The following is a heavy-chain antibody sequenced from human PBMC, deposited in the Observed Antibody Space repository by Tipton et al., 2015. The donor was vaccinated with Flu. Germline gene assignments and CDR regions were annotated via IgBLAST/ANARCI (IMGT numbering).Heavy chain of an antibody. V-gene: IGHV4-39*01. CDR3: ARTTRARDFDY. D-gene: IGHD6-6*01. J-gene: IGHJ4*02. CDR1: GGSISSSSYY. Sequence: TLSLTCTVSGGSISSSSYYWGWIRQPPGKGLEWIGSIYYSGSTYYDPSLKSRVTISVDTPKNQFSLKLSSVTAADTAVYYCARTTRARDFDYWGQGTLVTVSS. CDR2: IYYSGST.